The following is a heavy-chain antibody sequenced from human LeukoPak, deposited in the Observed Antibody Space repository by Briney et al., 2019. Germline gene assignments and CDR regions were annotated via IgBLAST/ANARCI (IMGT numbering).Heavy chain of an antibody. CDR1: GYTFTAYY. Sequence: GASVKVSCKASGYTFTAYYMHWVRQAPGQGLEWMGWINPNSGGTNYAQKFQGRVTMTRDTSISTAYMELSRLRSDDTAVYYCARWKDSRDAFDIWGQGTMVTVSS. V-gene: IGHV1-2*02. CDR2: INPNSGGT. CDR3: ARWKDSRDAFDI. J-gene: IGHJ3*02. D-gene: IGHD1-1*01.